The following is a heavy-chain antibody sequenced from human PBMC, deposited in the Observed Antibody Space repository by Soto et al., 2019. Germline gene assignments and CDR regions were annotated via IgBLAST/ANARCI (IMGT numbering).Heavy chain of an antibody. Sequence: TVSLTCSVSGGSITSGGYYWNWIRQHPGKGLEWIGYIFYTGSTRYNSALQSRVSISLDSTKNHFSLTLTSVTAADTAIYYCARDTTIFGVALQTGFDPWGQGILVTVSS. D-gene: IGHD3-3*01. V-gene: IGHV4-31*03. CDR3: ARDTTIFGVALQTGFDP. CDR2: IFYTGST. CDR1: GGSITSGGYY. J-gene: IGHJ5*02.